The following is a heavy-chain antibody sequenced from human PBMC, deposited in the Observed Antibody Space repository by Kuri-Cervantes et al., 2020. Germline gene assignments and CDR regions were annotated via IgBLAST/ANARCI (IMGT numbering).Heavy chain of an antibody. CDR2: IYYSGST. D-gene: IGHD4-11*01. J-gene: IGHJ4*02. Sequence: SETLSLTCTVSGGSISSSSYYWGWIRQPPGKGLEWIGYIYYSGSTNYNPSLKSRVTISVDTAKNQFSLKLSSVTAADTAVYYCASLPTVTTLDYWGQGTLVTVSS. CDR1: GGSISSSSYY. V-gene: IGHV4-61*05. CDR3: ASLPTVTTLDY.